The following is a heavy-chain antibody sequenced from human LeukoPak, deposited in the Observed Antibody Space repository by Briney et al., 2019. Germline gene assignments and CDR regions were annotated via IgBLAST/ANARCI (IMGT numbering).Heavy chain of an antibody. Sequence: LVKVSCKASGGTFSSYAISWVRQAPGQGLEWMGGIIPIFGTANYAQKFQGRVTITADESTSTAYMELSSLRSEDTAVYYCASGYSYGEDFDYWGQGTLVTVSS. V-gene: IGHV1-69*01. D-gene: IGHD5-18*01. CDR1: GGTFSSYA. J-gene: IGHJ4*02. CDR3: ASGYSYGEDFDY. CDR2: IIPIFGTA.